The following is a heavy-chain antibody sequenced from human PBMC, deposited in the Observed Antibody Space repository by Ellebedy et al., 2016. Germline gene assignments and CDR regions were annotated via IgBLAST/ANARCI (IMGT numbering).Heavy chain of an antibody. D-gene: IGHD1-26*01. CDR2: IGYDGSNK. V-gene: IGHV3-33*01. Sequence: GGSLRLXCAASGFTFSTYGMHWVRQAPGKGLEWLAVIGYDGSNKYYADSVKGRFTISRDDSKNTLYLQMNSLRAEDTAVYYCARDASGSYYGYFDYWGQGTLVTVSS. CDR3: ARDASGSYYGYFDY. CDR1: GFTFSTYG. J-gene: IGHJ4*02.